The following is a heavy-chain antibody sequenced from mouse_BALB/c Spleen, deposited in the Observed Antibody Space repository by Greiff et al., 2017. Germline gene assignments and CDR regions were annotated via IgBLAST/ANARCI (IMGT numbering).Heavy chain of an antibody. CDR3: ARGDYGDWYFDV. J-gene: IGHJ1*01. CDR1: GYSFTGYY. V-gene: IGHV1-31*01. D-gene: IGHD1-2*01. Sequence: VQLQQSGPELVKPGASVKISCKASGYSFTGYYMHWVKQSHVKSLEWIGRINPYNGATSYNQNFKDKASLTVDKSSSTAYMELHSLTSEDSAVYYCARGDYGDWYFDVWGAGTTVTVSS. CDR2: INPYNGAT.